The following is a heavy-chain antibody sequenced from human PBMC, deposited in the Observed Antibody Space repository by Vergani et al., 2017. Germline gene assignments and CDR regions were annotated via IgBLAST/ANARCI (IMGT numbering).Heavy chain of an antibody. CDR2: INPSGGST. D-gene: IGHD3-22*01. CDR3: TRGWYYDRIAYWAY. J-gene: IGHJ4*02. Sequence: QVQLVQSGAEVKKPGASVKVSCKASGYTFTSYYMHWVRQAPGQGLEWMGIINPSGGSTSYAQTFQGRVTMTRDTSTSTVYMKLSSVRSEDTAVYCCTRGWYYDRIAYWAYWGQGTLVTVSS. V-gene: IGHV1-46*03. CDR1: GYTFTSYY.